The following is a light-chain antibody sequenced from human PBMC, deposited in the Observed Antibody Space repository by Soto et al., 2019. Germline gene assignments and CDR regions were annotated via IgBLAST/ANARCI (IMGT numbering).Light chain of an antibody. CDR2: KAS. J-gene: IGKJ1*01. V-gene: IGKV1-5*03. CDR3: QQYYSYWWT. Sequence: DIQMTQSPSTLSASVGDRVTITCRASQSISSWLAWYQQKPGKAPKLLIYKASSLESGVPSRFSGSGSGTEFSLTISSLQPDDFATHYCQQYYSYWWTFGQGTKVEVK. CDR1: QSISSW.